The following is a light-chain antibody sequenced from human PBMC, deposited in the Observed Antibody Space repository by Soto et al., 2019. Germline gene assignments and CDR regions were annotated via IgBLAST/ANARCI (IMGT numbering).Light chain of an antibody. V-gene: IGKV3-11*01. CDR1: QSVVTY. CDR2: DAS. J-gene: IGKJ4*01. Sequence: EIVLTQSPATLSLSPGERATLSCRASQSVVTYLGWYQQNPGQAPRLLIYDASNRATGIPPRFRGSGSANYFTLTSSSLEPEDFAYYYCQQRRKWPFTFGGGTKVEIK. CDR3: QQRRKWPFT.